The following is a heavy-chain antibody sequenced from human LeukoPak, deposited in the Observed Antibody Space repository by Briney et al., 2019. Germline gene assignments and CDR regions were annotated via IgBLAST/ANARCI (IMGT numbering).Heavy chain of an antibody. CDR1: GFTFSSYS. CDR2: ITSSTSYI. D-gene: IGHD5-24*01. CDR3: ARGRGGSGREAYNVDY. V-gene: IGHV3-21*01. Sequence: GGSLTLSCTASGFTFSSYSMNWVRQAPGKGLECVSCITSSTSYITYADSVKGRFTISRDNAESSMFLQMNSLRDEDTAVYYCARGRGGSGREAYNVDYWGQGTLVTVSS. J-gene: IGHJ4*02.